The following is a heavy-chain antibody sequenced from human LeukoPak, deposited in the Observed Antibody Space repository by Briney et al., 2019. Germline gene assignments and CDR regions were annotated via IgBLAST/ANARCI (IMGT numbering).Heavy chain of an antibody. Sequence: SETLSLTCSVSNYSISDGYYWGWIRPPPGKGLEWIGGVYHSGATYYTPSLKSRVTISVDTSKNQFSLNLTSVTAADTAVYYCARDSSGTLSGGGWFDPWGQGTLVTVSS. V-gene: IGHV4-38-2*02. CDR3: ARDSSGTLSGGGWFDP. CDR1: NYSISDGYY. D-gene: IGHD6-19*01. J-gene: IGHJ5*02. CDR2: VYHSGAT.